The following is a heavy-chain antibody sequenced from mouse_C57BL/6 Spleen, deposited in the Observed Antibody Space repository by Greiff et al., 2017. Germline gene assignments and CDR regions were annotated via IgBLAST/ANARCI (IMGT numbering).Heavy chain of an antibody. CDR2: IGTSDSYN. V-gene: IGHV1-69*01. D-gene: IGHD2-5*01. J-gene: IGHJ4*01. CDR1: GYTFTSYW. CDR3: ARSSNYVYAMDY. Sequence: QVQLQQPGAELVMPGASVKLSCKASGYTFTSYWMHWVKQRPGQGLEWIGEIGTSDSYNNYNQKFKGKSTLTVDKSSSTAYMQLSSLTSEDSAVYYCARSSNYVYAMDYWGQGTSVTVSS.